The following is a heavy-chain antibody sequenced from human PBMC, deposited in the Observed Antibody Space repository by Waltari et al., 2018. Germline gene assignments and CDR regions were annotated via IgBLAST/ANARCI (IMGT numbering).Heavy chain of an antibody. D-gene: IGHD3-3*01. CDR3: ARGGDFWSGYYPFDY. Sequence: QVQLQQWGAGLLKPSETLSLTCAVYGGSFSGYYWSWILQPPGKGLEWIGEINHSGSTNYNPSLKSRVTISVDTSKNQFSLKLSSVTAADTAVYYCARGGDFWSGYYPFDYWGQGTLVTVSS. CDR2: INHSGST. V-gene: IGHV4-34*01. CDR1: GGSFSGYY. J-gene: IGHJ4*02.